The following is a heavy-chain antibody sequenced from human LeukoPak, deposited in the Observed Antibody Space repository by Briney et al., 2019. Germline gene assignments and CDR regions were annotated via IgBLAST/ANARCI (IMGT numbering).Heavy chain of an antibody. Sequence: ASVTVSCKASGYAFTGYYFHWVRQAPGQGLEWVGWIHPNNGDTNSAQKFQGRVTMTRDTSISTAYMELNRLTSADTAVYYCARSNRDSFDYWGQGTLVTVSS. V-gene: IGHV1-2*02. CDR3: ARSNRDSFDY. J-gene: IGHJ4*02. D-gene: IGHD1-14*01. CDR1: GYAFTGYY. CDR2: IHPNNGDT.